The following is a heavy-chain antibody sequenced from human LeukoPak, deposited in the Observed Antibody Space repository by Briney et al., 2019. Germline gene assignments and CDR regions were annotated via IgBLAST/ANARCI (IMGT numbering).Heavy chain of an antibody. CDR1: GFTFSSYW. Sequence: GSLPLSCAASGFTFSSYWMSWVRPAPGKGPEGVANIKQDGSEKYYVDSVKGPFTISRDNAKNSLYLQMNSLRAEDTAVYYCARETLFYYMDVWGKGTTVTVSS. D-gene: IGHD3-3*01. CDR2: IKQDGSEK. CDR3: ARETLFYYMDV. V-gene: IGHV3-7*01. J-gene: IGHJ6*03.